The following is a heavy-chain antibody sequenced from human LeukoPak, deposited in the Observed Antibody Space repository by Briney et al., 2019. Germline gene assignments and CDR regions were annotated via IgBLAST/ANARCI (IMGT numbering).Heavy chain of an antibody. V-gene: IGHV3-53*01. Sequence: GGSLRLSCAASGFTVSSNYMSWVRQAPGKGLEWVSVIYSGGTTYYADSVKGRFTISRDNSKNTLYLQMNSLRAEDTAVYYCAKDIAAAGTIVGAFDIWGQGTMVTVSS. CDR1: GFTVSSNY. CDR2: IYSGGTT. J-gene: IGHJ3*02. CDR3: AKDIAAAGTIVGAFDI. D-gene: IGHD6-13*01.